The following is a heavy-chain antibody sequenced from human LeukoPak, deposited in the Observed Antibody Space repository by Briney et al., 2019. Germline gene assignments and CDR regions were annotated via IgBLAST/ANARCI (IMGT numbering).Heavy chain of an antibody. V-gene: IGHV3-23*01. Sequence: GGSLRLSCAASGFTFSSYAMSWVRQAPGKGLEWVSAISGSGGSTYYADSVKGRFTISRDNSKNTLYLQMNSLRAEDTAVYYCAKGYYGSRSYPTLDNWGQGTLVTVSS. CDR3: AKGYYGSRSYPTLDN. D-gene: IGHD3-10*01. CDR1: GFTFSSYA. CDR2: ISGSGGST. J-gene: IGHJ4*02.